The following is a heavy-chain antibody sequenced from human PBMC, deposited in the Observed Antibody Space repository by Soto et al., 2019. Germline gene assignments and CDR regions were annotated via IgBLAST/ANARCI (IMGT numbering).Heavy chain of an antibody. Sequence: GGSLRLSCAASGFTFNSHNMNWVRQAPGKGLEWVSCISPSGTYIYYADSLRGRFTISRDNAKNSVYLQMNSLRAEDTAIYYCTRFSGISETYRNCIHLWGQGTLVTVSS. CDR2: ISPSGTYI. V-gene: IGHV3-21*01. CDR3: TRFSGISETYRNCIHL. J-gene: IGHJ5*02. CDR1: GFTFNSHN. D-gene: IGHD1-26*01.